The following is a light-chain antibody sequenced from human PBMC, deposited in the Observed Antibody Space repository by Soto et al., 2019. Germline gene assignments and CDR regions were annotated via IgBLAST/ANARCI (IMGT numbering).Light chain of an antibody. Sequence: QPVLTQSSSASASLGSSVKLTCTLSSGHSSYIIAWHHQQPGKATRYLMKLEGSGSYNKGSGVPDRFSGSSSGADRYLTISNLQFEDEANYYCETWDSNTRVFGGGTKVTVL. CDR1: SGHSSYI. CDR3: ETWDSNTRV. J-gene: IGLJ2*01. CDR2: LEGSGSY. V-gene: IGLV4-60*02.